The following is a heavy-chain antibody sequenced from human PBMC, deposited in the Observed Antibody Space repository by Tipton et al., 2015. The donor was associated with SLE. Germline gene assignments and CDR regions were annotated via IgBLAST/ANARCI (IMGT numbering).Heavy chain of an antibody. D-gene: IGHD3-16*01. J-gene: IGHJ5*02. CDR2: IYYSGST. CDR1: GGSISTSTYY. Sequence: TLSLTCSVSGGSISTSTYYWGWIRQPPGKGLEWIGSIYYSGSTYSKPSLQSRVTIFIDTSKNQFSLNLSSVTAADTAVYYRARHGGSGSIFDPWGQGTLVTVSS. CDR3: ARHGGSGSIFDP. V-gene: IGHV4-39*07.